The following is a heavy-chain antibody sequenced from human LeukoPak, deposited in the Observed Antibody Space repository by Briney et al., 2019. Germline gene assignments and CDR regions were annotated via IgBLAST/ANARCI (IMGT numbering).Heavy chain of an antibody. CDR1: GFTFSSYW. J-gene: IGHJ6*02. CDR3: ARDEYCSSTSCYAGYYYYGTDV. CDR2: IKQDGSEK. V-gene: IGHV3-7*01. Sequence: GGSLRLSCAASGFTFSSYWMSWVLQAPGKGLEWVANIKQDGSEKYYVDSVEGRFTISRDNAKNSLYLQMNSLRAEDTAVYYCARDEYCSSTSCYAGYYYYGTDVWGQGTTVTVSS. D-gene: IGHD2-2*01.